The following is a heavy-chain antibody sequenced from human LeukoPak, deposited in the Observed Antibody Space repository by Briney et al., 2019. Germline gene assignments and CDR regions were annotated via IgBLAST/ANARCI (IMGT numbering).Heavy chain of an antibody. V-gene: IGHV3-73*01. CDR3: TRQDGDYELDY. Sequence: GGSLKLSSAASAFTFSGSAMHWVRQASGKGLEWVGRIRSKANSYATAYAASVKGRFTISRDDSKNTAYLQMNSLKTEDTAVYYCTRQDGDYELDYWGQGTMVTVAS. J-gene: IGHJ4*02. CDR1: AFTFSGSA. CDR2: IRSKANSYAT. D-gene: IGHD4-17*01.